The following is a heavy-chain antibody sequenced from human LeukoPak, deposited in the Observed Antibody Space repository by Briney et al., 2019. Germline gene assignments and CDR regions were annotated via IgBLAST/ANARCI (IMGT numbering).Heavy chain of an antibody. Sequence: SETLSLTCTVSGGSISSYYWGWIRQPPGKGLEWIGSIYYSGSTYYNPSLKSRVTISVDTSKNQFSLKLSSVTAADTAVYYCARESISMGFGECLDYWGQGTLVTVSS. CDR2: IYYSGST. CDR3: ARESISMGFGECLDY. J-gene: IGHJ4*02. D-gene: IGHD3-10*01. CDR1: GGSISSYY. V-gene: IGHV4-39*07.